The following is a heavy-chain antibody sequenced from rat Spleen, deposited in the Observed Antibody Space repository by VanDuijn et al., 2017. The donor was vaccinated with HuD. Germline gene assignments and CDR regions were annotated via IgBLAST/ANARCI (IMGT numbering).Heavy chain of an antibody. J-gene: IGHJ2*01. CDR2: IWTGGST. Sequence: QVQLKESGPGLVQPSQTLSLTCTVSGFSLSNYGVFWVRQPPGKDLEWMGIIWTGGSTAYNSALKSRLSISRDTSKSQVFLKMNSLQTEDTAMYFCARWDYWGQGVMVTVSS. CDR1: GFSLSNYG. V-gene: IGHV2-16*01. CDR3: ARWDY.